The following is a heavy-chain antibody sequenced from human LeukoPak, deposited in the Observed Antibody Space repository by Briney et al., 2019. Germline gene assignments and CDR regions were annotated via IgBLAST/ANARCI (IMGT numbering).Heavy chain of an antibody. D-gene: IGHD6-19*01. CDR3: ARTPRRIAVAGTGLAWFDP. Sequence: ASVKVSCKASGYTFTSYAMNWVRQAPGQGLEWMGWINPNSGGTNYAQKFQGRVTMTRDTSISTAYMELSRLRSDDTAVYYCARTPRRIAVAGTGLAWFDPWGQGTLVTVSS. CDR1: GYTFTSYA. J-gene: IGHJ5*02. V-gene: IGHV1-2*02. CDR2: INPNSGGT.